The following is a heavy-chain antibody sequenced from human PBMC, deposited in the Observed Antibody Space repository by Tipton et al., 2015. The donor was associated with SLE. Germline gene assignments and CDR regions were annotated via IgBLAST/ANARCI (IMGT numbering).Heavy chain of an antibody. CDR2: IYHSGST. V-gene: IGHV4-31*03. J-gene: IGHJ4*02. D-gene: IGHD4-17*01. Sequence: TLSLTCTVSGGSISSGSYYWSWIRQPAGKGLEWIGEIYHSGSTNYNPSLKSRVTISVDTSKNQFSLKLSSVTAADTAVYYCARERDDYGDHGGFDYWGQGTLVTVSS. CDR3: ARERDDYGDHGGFDY. CDR1: GGSISSGSYY.